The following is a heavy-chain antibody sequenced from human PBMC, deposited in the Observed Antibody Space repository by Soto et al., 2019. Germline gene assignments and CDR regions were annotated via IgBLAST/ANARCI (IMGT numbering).Heavy chain of an antibody. D-gene: IGHD5-12*01. V-gene: IGHV4-31*03. CDR1: GGSISSGGYY. J-gene: IGHJ3*02. CDR2: IYYSGST. CDR3: ARDTSWLQLSRAFDI. Sequence: SLTGTVSGGSISSGGYYWSWIRQHPGKGLEWIGYIYYSGSTYYNPSLKSRVTISVDTSKNQFSLKLSSVTAADTAVYYCARDTSWLQLSRAFDIWGQGTMVTV.